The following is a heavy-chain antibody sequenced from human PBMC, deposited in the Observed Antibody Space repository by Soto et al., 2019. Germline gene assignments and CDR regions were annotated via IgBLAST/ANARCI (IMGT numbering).Heavy chain of an antibody. V-gene: IGHV1-46*02. Sequence: QVQLVQSGAEVRKPGASVKVSCKASGYTFNNYFMHWVRQAPAQGLEWMGVITPSSGSTTYAQRFQGRLTMTRDTSTSTVYMEMRSLRSEDTAVYCCARDLVPIWNYVGLAPGAQHWFDPWGHVTLVTVSS. CDR3: ARDLVPIWNYVGLAPGAQHWFDP. J-gene: IGHJ5*02. CDR1: GYTFNNYF. D-gene: IGHD1-7*01. CDR2: ITPSSGST.